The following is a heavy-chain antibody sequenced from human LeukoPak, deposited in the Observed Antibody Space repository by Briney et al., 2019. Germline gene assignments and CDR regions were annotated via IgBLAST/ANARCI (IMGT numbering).Heavy chain of an antibody. J-gene: IGHJ6*03. CDR1: GFTFTYG. V-gene: IGHV3-48*04. CDR3: ARDMVNPLGSDYYYMDV. D-gene: IGHD4/OR15-4a*01. CDR2: ISGSGGNT. Sequence: GGTLRLSCAASGFTFTYGMTWVRQAPGKGLEWVSDISGSGGNTYYADSVKGRFTISRDNAKNSLYLQMNSLRAEDTAVYHCARDMVNPLGSDYYYMDVWGKGTTVTVSS.